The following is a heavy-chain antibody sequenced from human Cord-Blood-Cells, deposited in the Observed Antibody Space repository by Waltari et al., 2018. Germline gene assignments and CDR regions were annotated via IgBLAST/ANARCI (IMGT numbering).Heavy chain of an antibody. D-gene: IGHD2-2*02. Sequence: QVQPQESGPGLVKPSETLPLTGTVAGGSIRSYYWSRIRQPPGRGLEWIGYIYYSGSTNYNPSLKSRVTISVDTSKNQFSLKLSSVTAADTAVYYCARARYQLLYDYYYYYMDVWGKGTTVTVSS. CDR2: IYYSGST. V-gene: IGHV4-59*01. CDR1: GGSIRSYY. CDR3: ARARYQLLYDYYYYYMDV. J-gene: IGHJ6*03.